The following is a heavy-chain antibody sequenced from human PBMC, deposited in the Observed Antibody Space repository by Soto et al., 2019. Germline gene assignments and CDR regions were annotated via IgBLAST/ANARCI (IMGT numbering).Heavy chain of an antibody. CDR2: IWYDGSNK. D-gene: IGHD2-21*02. CDR1: GFTFSSYG. J-gene: IGHJ4*02. V-gene: IGHV3-33*01. CDR3: ARIMCGGDCYDFDY. Sequence: QVQLVESGGGVVQPGRSLRLSCAASGFTFSSYGMHWVRQAPGKGLEWVAVIWYDGSNKYYADSVKGRFTISRDNSKNTLYLQMYSLRAEDTAVYYCARIMCGGDCYDFDYWGQGTLVTVSS.